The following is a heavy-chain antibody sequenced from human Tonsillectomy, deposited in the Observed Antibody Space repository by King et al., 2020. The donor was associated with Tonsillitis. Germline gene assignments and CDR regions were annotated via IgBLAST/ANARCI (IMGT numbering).Heavy chain of an antibody. Sequence: VQLVESGAEVKKPGSSVKVSCKAAGGTFSSYALSWVRQIPGPGIEWMGGIIPIFGTAHYAQKFQGRATITADESTSTAYMELSSLTYEDTSVYYCARDYRDYYDSSGFQGAFDFWGQGTMVTVSS. CDR3: ARDYRDYYDSSGFQGAFDF. D-gene: IGHD3-22*01. CDR1: GGTFSSYA. CDR2: IIPIFGTA. J-gene: IGHJ3*01. V-gene: IGHV1-69*01.